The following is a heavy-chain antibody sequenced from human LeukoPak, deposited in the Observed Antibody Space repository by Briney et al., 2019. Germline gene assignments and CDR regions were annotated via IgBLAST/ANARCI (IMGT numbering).Heavy chain of an antibody. CDR1: GGSISSSNW. CDR2: IYHSGST. Sequence: PSGTLSLTCAVSGGSISSSNWWSWVRQPPGKGLEWIGEIYHSGSTNYNPSLKSRVTISVDTSKNQFSLKLSSVTAADTAVYYCARDIKMVVTARRYYFDYWGQGTLVTVSS. D-gene: IGHD2-21*02. CDR3: ARDIKMVVTARRYYFDY. J-gene: IGHJ4*02. V-gene: IGHV4-4*02.